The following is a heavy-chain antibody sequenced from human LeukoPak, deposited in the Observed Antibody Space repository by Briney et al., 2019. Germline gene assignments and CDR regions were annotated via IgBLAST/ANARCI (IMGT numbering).Heavy chain of an antibody. D-gene: IGHD3-22*01. CDR1: GGSISSGGYS. J-gene: IGHJ4*02. CDR3: ARAFTPYYYDSSGLYYFDY. V-gene: IGHV4-30-2*01. CDR2: IYHSGST. Sequence: SQTLSLTCAVSGGSISSGGYSWSWIRQPPGKGLEWIGYIYHSGSTYYNPSLKSRVTISVDRSKNQFSLKLSSVTAADTAVYYCARAFTPYYYDSSGLYYFDYWGQGTLVTVSS.